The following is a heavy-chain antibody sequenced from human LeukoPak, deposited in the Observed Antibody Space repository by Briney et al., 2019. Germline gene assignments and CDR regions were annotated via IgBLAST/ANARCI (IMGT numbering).Heavy chain of an antibody. D-gene: IGHD6-6*01. Sequence: ASVKVSCKASGYTFTNYYMHWVRQAPGQGLEWMGLINPSGGRTSYAQKFQGRVTMTRDTSTSTVYMELSSLRSEDTAVYYCARDGEEYSSSADSWYFDLWGRGTLVTVSS. CDR3: ARDGEEYSSSADSWYFDL. J-gene: IGHJ2*01. V-gene: IGHV1-46*01. CDR2: INPSGGRT. CDR1: GYTFTNYY.